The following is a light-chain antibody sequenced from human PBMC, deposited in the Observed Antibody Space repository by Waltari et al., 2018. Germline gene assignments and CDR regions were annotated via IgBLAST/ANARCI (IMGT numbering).Light chain of an antibody. Sequence: EIVLTQSPGTLSLSPGERATLSCRASQSVNSNYLAWYQQKPGQGPRLLIYGASSRATGIPDRFSGSGSGTDFIFTISRLEPEDFAVYYCQQYGSSPPYTFGQGTKLEIK. J-gene: IGKJ2*01. V-gene: IGKV3-20*01. CDR1: QSVNSNY. CDR2: GAS. CDR3: QQYGSSPPYT.